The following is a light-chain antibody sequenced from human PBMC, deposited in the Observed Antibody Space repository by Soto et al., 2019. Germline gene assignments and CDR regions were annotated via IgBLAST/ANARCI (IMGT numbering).Light chain of an antibody. CDR3: QQYGSSPWT. V-gene: IGKV3-20*01. J-gene: IGKJ1*01. CDR2: RAS. CDR1: QSVTSSY. Sequence: EIVLTHSPGTLSLYPGESATLSCRASQSVTSSYIAWYQQKPGQAPRLLIYRASTRATGIPDRFSGSGSGTDFTLILSRLEPEDFAVYHCQQYGSSPWTFGQGTKVDIK.